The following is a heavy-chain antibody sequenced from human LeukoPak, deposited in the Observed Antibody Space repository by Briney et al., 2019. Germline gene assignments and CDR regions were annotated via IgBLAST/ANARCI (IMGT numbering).Heavy chain of an antibody. CDR1: GGTFSSYA. V-gene: IGHV1-69*04. D-gene: IGHD2-15*01. CDR3: ARDNQNQGYCGGGSCYGLDY. Sequence: ASVKVSCKASGGTFSSYAISWVRQAPGQGLEWMGRIIPILGIANYAQKFQGRVTITADKSTSTAYMELSSLRSEDTAVYYCARDNQNQGYCGGGSCYGLDYWGQGTLVTVSS. J-gene: IGHJ4*02. CDR2: IIPILGIA.